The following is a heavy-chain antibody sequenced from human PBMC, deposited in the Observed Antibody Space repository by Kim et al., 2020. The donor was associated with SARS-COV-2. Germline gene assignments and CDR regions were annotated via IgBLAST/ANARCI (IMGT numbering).Heavy chain of an antibody. J-gene: IGHJ4*02. Sequence: GGSLRLSCAASGFTFSDYYMGWVRQAPGKGLECVSYISYSGSDIYYADSVKGRFTISRDIAKSSLYLQMDSLRPEDTAVYFCAKDILAAGLFFDYWGQGT. D-gene: IGHD6-13*01. V-gene: IGHV3-11*01. CDR2: ISYSGSDI. CDR1: GFTFSDYY. CDR3: AKDILAAGLFFDY.